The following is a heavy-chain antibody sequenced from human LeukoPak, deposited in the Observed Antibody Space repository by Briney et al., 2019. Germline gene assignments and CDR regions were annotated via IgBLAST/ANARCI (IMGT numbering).Heavy chain of an antibody. CDR2: ISAYNGNT. CDR3: ARDGYYYGSGSYPYGMDV. J-gene: IGHJ6*02. CDR1: GYTFASYG. V-gene: IGHV1-18*01. D-gene: IGHD3-10*01. Sequence: ASVKVSCKASGYTFASYGISWVRQAPGQGLEWMGWISAYNGNTNYAQKLQGRVTMTTDTSTSTAYMELRSLRSDDTAVYYCARDGYYYGSGSYPYGMDVWGQGTTVTVS.